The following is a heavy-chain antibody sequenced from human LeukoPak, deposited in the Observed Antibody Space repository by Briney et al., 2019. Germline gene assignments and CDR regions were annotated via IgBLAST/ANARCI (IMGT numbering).Heavy chain of an antibody. D-gene: IGHD6-19*01. Sequence: GGSLRLSCAASGFTFSKYWMLWVRQAPGKGLESVSRINTDGTVTTYADSVKDRFTVSRDNADNTMFLQMNSVRDEDTAVYYCATKQWLAPPPDSWGQGTPVTVSS. J-gene: IGHJ4*02. CDR2: INTDGTVT. V-gene: IGHV3-74*01. CDR1: GFTFSKYW. CDR3: ATKQWLAPPPDS.